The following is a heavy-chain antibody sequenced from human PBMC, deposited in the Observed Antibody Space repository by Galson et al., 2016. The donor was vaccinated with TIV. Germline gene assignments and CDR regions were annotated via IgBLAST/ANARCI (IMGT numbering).Heavy chain of an antibody. CDR2: IYSSGGT. D-gene: IGHD3-10*01. J-gene: IGHJ4*02. CDR3: ARDIYSYGSGSYYKY. Sequence: SETLSLTCTVSGESISGYYWSWVRQPAGKGLEWIGRIYSSGGTNYNPSLKSRVTMSVDTSQNQVSLRLSSLTAADTAVYYGARDIYSYGSGSYYKYWGQGTLVTVSS. V-gene: IGHV4-4*07. CDR1: GESISGYY.